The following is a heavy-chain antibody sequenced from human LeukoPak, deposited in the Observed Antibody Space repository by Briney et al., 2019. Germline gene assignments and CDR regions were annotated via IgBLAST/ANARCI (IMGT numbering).Heavy chain of an antibody. V-gene: IGHV3-21*01. CDR1: GFTFSSYS. CDR2: ISSSSSYI. J-gene: IGHJ4*02. Sequence: GGSLRLSCAASGFTFSSYSMNWVRQAPGKGLEWVSSISSSSSYIYHADSVKGRFTISRDNAKNSLYLQMNSLRAEDTAVYYCARGGSDYYFDYWGQGTLVTVSS. CDR3: ARGGSDYYFDY. D-gene: IGHD1-26*01.